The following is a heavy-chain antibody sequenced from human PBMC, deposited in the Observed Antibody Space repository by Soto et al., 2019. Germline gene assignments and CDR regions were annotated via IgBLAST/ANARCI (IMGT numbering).Heavy chain of an antibody. CDR2: ISGYNANT. V-gene: IGHV1-18*01. CDR3: GRGGYYDSSGCRNYHYYGMDV. CDR1: GYTFTSYG. J-gene: IGHJ6*01. D-gene: IGHD3-22*01. Sequence: ASVKVSCKASGYTFTSYGISWVRQAPGQGLEWMAWISGYNANTHYLQNLQGRVIMTTDTSTSTAYMELRGLRSDDTAVYYCGRGGYYDSSGCRNYHYYGMDVWGQGTTVTVSS.